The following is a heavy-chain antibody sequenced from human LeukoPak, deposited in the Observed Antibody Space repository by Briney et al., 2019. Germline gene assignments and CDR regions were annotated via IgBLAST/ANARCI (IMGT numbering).Heavy chain of an antibody. J-gene: IGHJ4*02. D-gene: IGHD4-17*01. CDR1: EFTFSSYW. V-gene: IGHV3-74*01. CDR2: INSDGSST. CDR3: ARGKTPAVTTPFDY. Sequence: GGSLRLSCAASEFTFSSYWMRWVRQAPGKGLVWVSRINSDGSSTSYADSVKGRFTISRDNAKNTLYLQMNSLRAEDTAVYYCARGKTPAVTTPFDYWGQGTLVTVSS.